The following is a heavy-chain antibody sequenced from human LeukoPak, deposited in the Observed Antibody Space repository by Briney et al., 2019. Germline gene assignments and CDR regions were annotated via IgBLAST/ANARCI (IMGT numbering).Heavy chain of an antibody. CDR1: GYSFTSYW. J-gene: IGHJ3*02. CDR3: ARVDPPSMVRGAPTDI. D-gene: IGHD3-10*01. CDR2: IDPSDSYT. Sequence: GESLKISCKGSGYSFTSYWISWVRQMPGKGLEWMGRIDPSDSYTNYSPSFQGHVTISADKSTSTAYLQWSSLKASDTAMYYCARVDPPSMVRGAPTDIWGQGTMVTVSS. V-gene: IGHV5-10-1*01.